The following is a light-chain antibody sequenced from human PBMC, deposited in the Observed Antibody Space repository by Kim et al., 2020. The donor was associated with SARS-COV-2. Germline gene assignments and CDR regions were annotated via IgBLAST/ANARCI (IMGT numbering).Light chain of an antibody. CDR3: GTWDNSLTVVV. CDR2: DNN. CDR1: SFSIGSNY. J-gene: IGLJ2*01. Sequence: KVTISCSGGSFSIGSNYVSWYQQFPGTAPKLLIYDNNKRPSGIPDRFSGSKSGTSATLDITGLQTGDEADYYCGTWDNSLTVVVFGGGTQLTVL. V-gene: IGLV1-51*01.